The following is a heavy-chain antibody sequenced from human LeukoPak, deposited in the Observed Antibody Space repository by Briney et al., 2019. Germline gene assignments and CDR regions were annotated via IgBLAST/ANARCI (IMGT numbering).Heavy chain of an antibody. Sequence: SETLSLTCTVSGGSISSYYWSWIRQPPGKGLEWIGYIYYSGSTNYNPSLKSRVTISVDTSKNQFSLKLSSVTAADTAVYYCAAASSSWSIYFDYWGQGTLVTVSS. CDR2: IYYSGST. V-gene: IGHV4-59*08. J-gene: IGHJ4*02. CDR1: GGSISSYY. D-gene: IGHD6-13*01. CDR3: AAASSSWSIYFDY.